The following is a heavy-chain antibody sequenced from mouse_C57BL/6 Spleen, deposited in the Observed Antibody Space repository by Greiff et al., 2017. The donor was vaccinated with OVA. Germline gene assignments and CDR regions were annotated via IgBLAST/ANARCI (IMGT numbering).Heavy chain of an antibody. J-gene: IGHJ1*03. CDR2: ISSGGDYI. Sequence: EVKLVESGEGLVKPGGSLKLSCAASGFTFSSYAMSWVRQTPEKRLEWVAYISSGGDYIYYADTVKGRFTISRDNARNTLYLQMSSLKSEDTAMYYCTREENYGSSYPRYFDVWGTGTTVTVSS. CDR1: GFTFSSYA. CDR3: TREENYGSSYPRYFDV. V-gene: IGHV5-9-1*02. D-gene: IGHD1-1*01.